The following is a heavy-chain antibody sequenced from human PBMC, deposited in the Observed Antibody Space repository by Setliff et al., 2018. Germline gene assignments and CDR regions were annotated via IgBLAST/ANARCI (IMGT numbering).Heavy chain of an antibody. J-gene: IGHJ4*02. CDR3: ASQRLARYFES. CDR1: GYSINSPCT. V-gene: IGHV4-38-2*01. D-gene: IGHD2-21*01. CDR2: IFDNGST. Sequence: SETLSLTCAVSGYSINSPCTWGWIRQPPGKGLEWFGTIFDNGSTSYNPSLNSRVTMSIDTSKKEFSLRLSSVTAADTAVYYCASQRLARYFESWGQGIMVTVSS.